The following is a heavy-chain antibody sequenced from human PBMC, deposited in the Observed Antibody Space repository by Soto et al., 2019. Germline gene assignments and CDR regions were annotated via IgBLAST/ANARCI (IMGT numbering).Heavy chain of an antibody. CDR3: ARRYGSAFDI. CDR2: IYYSGST. CDR1: GCSISSYY. J-gene: IGHJ3*02. Sequence: PSETLSLTCTVSGCSISSYYWSWIRQPPGKGLEWIGYIYYSGSTNYNPSLKSRVTISVDTSKNQFSLKLSSVTAADTAVYYCARRYGSAFDIWGQGTMVTVSS. V-gene: IGHV4-59*01. D-gene: IGHD3-10*01.